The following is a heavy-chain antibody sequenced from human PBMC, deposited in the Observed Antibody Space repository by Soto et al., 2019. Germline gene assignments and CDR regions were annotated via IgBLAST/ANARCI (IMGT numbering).Heavy chain of an antibody. J-gene: IGHJ3*01. CDR1: GGSISSGDYY. CDR2: IYYSGST. V-gene: IGHV4-30-4*01. CDR3: AKLHEGDAFDL. Sequence: QVQLQESGPGLVKPSQTLSLTCTVSGGSISSGDYYWSWIRQPPGKGLEWIGYIYYSGSTYYNPSLKSRVTISVYTSNHHFSLKLSSVTAADTAVYYCAKLHEGDAFDLWGQGTMVTVSS.